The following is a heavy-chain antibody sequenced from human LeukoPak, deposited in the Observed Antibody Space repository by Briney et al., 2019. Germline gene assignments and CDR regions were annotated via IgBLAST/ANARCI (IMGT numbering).Heavy chain of an antibody. CDR1: GFTFSSYA. Sequence: GGSLRLSCAASGFTFSSYAMSWVRQAPGKGLEWVSGTSGSGDSTYYADSVKGRFTISRDNSKNTLYLQMNSLRAEDTAVYYCAKDQGYSSSWYFDYWGQGTLVTVSS. D-gene: IGHD6-13*01. V-gene: IGHV3-23*01. J-gene: IGHJ4*02. CDR2: TSGSGDST. CDR3: AKDQGYSSSWYFDY.